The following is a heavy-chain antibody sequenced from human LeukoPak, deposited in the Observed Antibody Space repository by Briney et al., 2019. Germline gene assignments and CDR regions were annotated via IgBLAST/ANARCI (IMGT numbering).Heavy chain of an antibody. CDR3: ASLAYTMSGYDY. Sequence: ASVKVSCKASGYTFTCYYMHWVRHAPGQGLEWMGWINPNSGGTNYAQKFQGRVTMTRDTSISTAYMELSRRRSDDTAVYYCASLAYTMSGYDYWGQRTLVTVSS. V-gene: IGHV1-2*02. CDR1: GYTFTCYY. CDR2: INPNSGGT. D-gene: IGHD5-12*01. J-gene: IGHJ4*02.